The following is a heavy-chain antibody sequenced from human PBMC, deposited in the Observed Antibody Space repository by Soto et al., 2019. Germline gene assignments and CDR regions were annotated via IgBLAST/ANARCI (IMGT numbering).Heavy chain of an antibody. CDR2: INHSGST. CDR3: AREKLLAVTDY. CDR1: GGSFTGYY. J-gene: IGHJ4*02. V-gene: IGHV4-34*01. D-gene: IGHD4-4*01. Sequence: SDTLSLTCAVHGGSFTGYYGYWIRQPPGKGLEWIGEINHSGSTNYNPSLKSRVTISVDTSKDQFSLKLSSVTVADTAVYYCAREKLLAVTDYWGQGTLVTVSS.